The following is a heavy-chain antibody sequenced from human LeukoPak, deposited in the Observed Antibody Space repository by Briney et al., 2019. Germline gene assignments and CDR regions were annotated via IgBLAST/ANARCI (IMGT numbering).Heavy chain of an antibody. CDR3: ARERITTNSVDY. CDR1: GGSISSGGYY. J-gene: IGHJ4*02. D-gene: IGHD3-10*01. Sequence: SETLSLTCTVSGGSISSGGYYWSWIRQHPGKGLEWIGYIYYSGSTYYNPSLKSRVTISVDTSKNQFSLKLSSVSAADTAVYYCARERITTNSVDYWGQGTLVTVSS. CDR2: IYYSGST. V-gene: IGHV4-31*03.